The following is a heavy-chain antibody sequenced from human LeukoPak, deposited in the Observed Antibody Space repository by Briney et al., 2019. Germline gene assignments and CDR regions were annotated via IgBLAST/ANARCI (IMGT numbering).Heavy chain of an antibody. Sequence: SETLSLTCTVSGGSISIYYWSWIRQPPGKGLEWIGYIYYSGSTNYNPSLKSRVTISVDTSKNQFSLKLSSVTAADTAVYYCARGSYDFWSGPPHAWFDPWGQGTLVTVSS. CDR3: ARGSYDFWSGPPHAWFDP. J-gene: IGHJ5*02. V-gene: IGHV4-59*01. D-gene: IGHD3-3*01. CDR2: IYYSGST. CDR1: GGSISIYY.